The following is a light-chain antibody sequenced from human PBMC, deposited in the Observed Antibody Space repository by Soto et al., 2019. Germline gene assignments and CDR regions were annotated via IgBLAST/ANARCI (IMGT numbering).Light chain of an antibody. Sequence: IVMTHSPSTLAVSQGERATLSCRASHSVSILLAWYQQKPGQAPRLLIHGASSRATGIPDRFSGSGSGTDFTLTISRLEPDDFAVYYCHQYDSWTFGQGTKVDIK. CDR2: GAS. CDR3: HQYDSWT. CDR1: HSVSIL. V-gene: IGKV3D-15*01. J-gene: IGKJ1*01.